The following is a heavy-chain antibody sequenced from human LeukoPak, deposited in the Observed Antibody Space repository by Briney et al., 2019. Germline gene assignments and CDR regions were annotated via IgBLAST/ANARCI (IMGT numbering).Heavy chain of an antibody. J-gene: IGHJ6*02. V-gene: IGHV4-59*01. CDR3: ARVGSGSYPYYYYGMDV. CDR2: IYYSGST. CDR1: GGSLSNYY. D-gene: IGHD1-26*01. Sequence: SETLSLTCTVSGGSLSNYYWSWIRQPPGQGLEWIGYIYYSGSTNYNPSLKSRVTISVDTSKNQFSLKLSSVTAADTAVYYCARVGSGSYPYYYYGMDVWGQGTTVTVSS.